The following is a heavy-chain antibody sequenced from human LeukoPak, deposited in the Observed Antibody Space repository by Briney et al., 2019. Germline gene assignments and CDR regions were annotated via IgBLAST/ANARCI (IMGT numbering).Heavy chain of an antibody. CDR3: ARNRGDPSYFDY. V-gene: IGHV3-7*01. J-gene: IGHJ4*02. D-gene: IGHD4-17*01. Sequence: DSVKGRFTISRDNAENSLYLQLNSLRAEDTAVYYCARNRGDPSYFDYWGQGTLVTVSS.